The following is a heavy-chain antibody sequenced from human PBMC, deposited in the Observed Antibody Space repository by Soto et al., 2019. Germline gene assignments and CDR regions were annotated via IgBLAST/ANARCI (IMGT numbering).Heavy chain of an antibody. J-gene: IGHJ6*02. Sequence: QVQLVESGGGVVQPGRSLRLSCAASGFTFSSYGMHWVRQAPGKGLEWVAVISHDGSNKYYADSVKGRFTIFRDNSKNTLYRQMNSLRAEDTAVYYCAKDCSDSYYYYYYCMDVWVQGTTVTVSS. CDR1: GFTFSSYG. V-gene: IGHV3-30*18. CDR2: ISHDGSNK. CDR3: AKDCSDSYYYYYYCMDV. D-gene: IGHD2-15*01.